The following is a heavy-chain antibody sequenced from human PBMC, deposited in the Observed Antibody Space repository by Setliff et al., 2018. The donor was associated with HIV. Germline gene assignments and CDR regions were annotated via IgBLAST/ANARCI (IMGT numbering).Heavy chain of an antibody. D-gene: IGHD2-8*01. Sequence: ASVKVSCKASGYTFTGYYMHWVRQAPGQGLEWMGRIIPNSGATNYAQKFQGRVTMTRDTPISTAYMELSRLRSDDTAVYYCATKVYCTNGVCLDAFDIWGQGTMVTVSS. V-gene: IGHV1-2*06. CDR1: GYTFTGYY. CDR2: IIPNSGAT. J-gene: IGHJ3*02. CDR3: ATKVYCTNGVCLDAFDI.